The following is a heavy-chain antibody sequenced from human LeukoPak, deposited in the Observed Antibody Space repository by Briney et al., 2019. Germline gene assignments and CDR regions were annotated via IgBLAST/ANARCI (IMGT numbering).Heavy chain of an antibody. CDR3: ARDLDGYNSGYFDY. D-gene: IGHD5-24*01. Sequence: GGSLRLSCAASGFTFSSYAMHWVRQAPGKGLEWVAVISYDGSNKYYADSVKGRFTISRDNSKNTLYLQMNSLRAEDTAVYYCARDLDGYNSGYFDYWGKGPLVTVSS. J-gene: IGHJ4*02. V-gene: IGHV3-30*01. CDR2: ISYDGSNK. CDR1: GFTFSSYA.